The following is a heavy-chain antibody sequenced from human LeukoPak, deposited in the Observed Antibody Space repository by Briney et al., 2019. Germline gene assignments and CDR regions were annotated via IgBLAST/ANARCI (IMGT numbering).Heavy chain of an antibody. Sequence: GGSLRLSCAASGFTFSSYAMSWVRQAPGKGLEWVSAISGSGGSTYYADSVRGRFTISRDSSKNTLYLQMNSLRAEDTAVYYCAKSMVRGVMVHDAFDIWGQGTMVTVSS. CDR2: ISGSGGST. CDR1: GFTFSSYA. J-gene: IGHJ3*02. V-gene: IGHV3-23*01. D-gene: IGHD3-10*01. CDR3: AKSMVRGVMVHDAFDI.